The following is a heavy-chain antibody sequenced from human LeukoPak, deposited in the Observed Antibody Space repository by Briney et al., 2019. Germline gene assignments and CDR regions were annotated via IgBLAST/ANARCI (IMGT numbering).Heavy chain of an antibody. CDR2: IYHDGNT. D-gene: IGHD3-16*01. CDR1: GYSISSGYY. CDR3: ARDQKLGDWFDP. Sequence: KPSETLSLTCSVSGYSISSGYYWGWIRQPPGKGLEWIGNIYHDGNTYYNPSLKSRVTISVDTSKNQFSLKLSSVTAADTAVYYCARDQKLGDWFDPWGQGTLVTVSS. V-gene: IGHV4-38-2*02. J-gene: IGHJ5*02.